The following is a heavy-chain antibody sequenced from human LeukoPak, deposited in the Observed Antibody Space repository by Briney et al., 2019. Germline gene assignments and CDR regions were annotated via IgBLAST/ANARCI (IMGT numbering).Heavy chain of an antibody. V-gene: IGHV4-4*07. CDR2: IYTSGST. J-gene: IGHJ4*02. D-gene: IGHD6-13*01. CDR1: GDSISTFY. CDR3: ARDVVAAVGSFDY. Sequence: SETLSLTCTVFGDSISTFYWSWVRQPAGKGLEWIGHIYTSGSTNYNPSLKSRVTMSVDTSKNQFFLKLSSVTAADTAVYYCARDVVAAVGSFDYWGQGILVTVSS.